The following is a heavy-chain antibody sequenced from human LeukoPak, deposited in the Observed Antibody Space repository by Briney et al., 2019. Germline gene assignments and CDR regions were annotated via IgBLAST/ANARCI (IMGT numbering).Heavy chain of an antibody. Sequence: SETLSLTCTVSGGSISSYYWSWIRQPPGKGLEWIGYIYYSGSTNYNPSLKSRVTISVDTSKNQFSLKLSSVTAADTAVYYCARDHDYDFWSGYPPGRGAFDIWGQGTMVTVSS. J-gene: IGHJ3*02. CDR1: GGSISSYY. CDR3: ARDHDYDFWSGYPPGRGAFDI. D-gene: IGHD3-3*01. CDR2: IYYSGST. V-gene: IGHV4-59*01.